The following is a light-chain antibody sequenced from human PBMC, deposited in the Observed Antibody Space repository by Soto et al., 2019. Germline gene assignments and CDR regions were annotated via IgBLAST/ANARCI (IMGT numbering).Light chain of an antibody. J-gene: IGKJ4*01. CDR2: AAS. CDR3: LQHNSYPLT. CDR1: QGIGSD. Sequence: DIQMTQSPSSLSASVGDRVTISCRASQGIGSDLGWYQQKPGKAPKRLIYAASSLQSGVPSRFSGSGSGTEFTLTISSLQPEDFAIYYCLQHNSYPLTFGGGTKVGIK. V-gene: IGKV1-17*01.